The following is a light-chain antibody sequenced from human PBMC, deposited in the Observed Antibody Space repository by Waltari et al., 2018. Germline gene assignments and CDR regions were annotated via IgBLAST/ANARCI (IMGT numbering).Light chain of an antibody. J-gene: IGLJ3*02. CDR3: CSYAVPYFL. Sequence: QSALTQPRSLSGSPGQSVTISCTGTHGDVGYYNYVSWYQQHPRKAPKRLFYDVTKRPTGVPDRFSGSKSGYTAVLTISGLQAEYEGDYYGCSYAVPYFLFGGGTILTVL. V-gene: IGLV2-11*01. CDR2: DVT. CDR1: HGDVGYYNY.